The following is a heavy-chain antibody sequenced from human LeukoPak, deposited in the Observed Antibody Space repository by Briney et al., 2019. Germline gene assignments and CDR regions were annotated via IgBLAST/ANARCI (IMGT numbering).Heavy chain of an antibody. Sequence: GGSLRLSCAASGFSFRNYWMGWVRQAPGKGLEWVANTKPDGSAEYYADSVRGRFTAPRDNANNSLYLQMNRLRAEDTAVYYCARDGGLHTNFDYWGQGTLLTVSS. J-gene: IGHJ4*02. V-gene: IGHV3-7*01. CDR1: GFSFRNYW. CDR2: TKPDGSAE. CDR3: ARDGGLHTNFDY. D-gene: IGHD2-15*01.